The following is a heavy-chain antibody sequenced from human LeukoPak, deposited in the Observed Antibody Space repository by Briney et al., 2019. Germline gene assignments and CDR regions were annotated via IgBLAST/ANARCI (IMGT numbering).Heavy chain of an antibody. CDR2: ISGSGGST. CDR3: AKDPLPKVGATPPFDY. V-gene: IGHV3-23*01. J-gene: IGHJ4*02. CDR1: GFTFSSYA. D-gene: IGHD1-26*01. Sequence: PGGSLRLSCAASGFTFSSYAMSWVRQAPGKGLEWVPAISGSGGSTYYADSVKGRFTISRDNSKNTLYLQMNSLRAEDTAVYYCAKDPLPKVGATPPFDYWGQGTLVTVSS.